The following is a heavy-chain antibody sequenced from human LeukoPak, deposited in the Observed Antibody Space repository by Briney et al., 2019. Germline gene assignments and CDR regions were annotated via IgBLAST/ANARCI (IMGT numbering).Heavy chain of an antibody. J-gene: IGHJ3*02. Sequence: SETLSLTCTVSGGSISSSSYYWGWIRQPPGKGLEWIGSIYYSGSTYYNPSLKSRVTISVDTSKNQFSLKLSSVTAADTAVYYCARQRLGSVDAFDIWGQGTIVTVSS. V-gene: IGHV4-39*01. CDR1: GGSISSSSYY. D-gene: IGHD3-10*01. CDR3: ARQRLGSVDAFDI. CDR2: IYYSGST.